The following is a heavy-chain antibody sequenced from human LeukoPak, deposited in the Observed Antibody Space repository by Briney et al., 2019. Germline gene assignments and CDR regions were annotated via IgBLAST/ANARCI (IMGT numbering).Heavy chain of an antibody. CDR1: GFTFSSYW. CDR2: IKSDGSSI. J-gene: IGHJ4*02. Sequence: GGSLRLSCAASGFTFSSYWMHWVRQAPGKGLVWVSRIKSDGSSIRYVDSVKGRFTISRDNAKNTLYLQMNSLRAEDTAVYYCARDLDYGGYSNFDYWGQGTLGTVSS. CDR3: ARDLDYGGYSNFDY. D-gene: IGHD4-23*01. V-gene: IGHV3-74*01.